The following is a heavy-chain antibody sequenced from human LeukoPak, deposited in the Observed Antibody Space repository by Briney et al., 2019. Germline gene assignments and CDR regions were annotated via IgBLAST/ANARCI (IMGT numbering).Heavy chain of an antibody. J-gene: IGHJ4*02. CDR1: GFTFSSYS. CDR2: ITGSLSSI. D-gene: IGHD3/OR15-3a*01. CDR3: ARTGLGMYSFDY. V-gene: IGHV3-48*01. Sequence: QPGGSLRLSCAASGFTFSSYSMNWVRQAPGKGLEWISYITGSLSSIHYADSVKGRFTISRDNAKNSVYLQMNSLRLEDTAVYYCARTGLGMYSFDYWGQGILVTVSS.